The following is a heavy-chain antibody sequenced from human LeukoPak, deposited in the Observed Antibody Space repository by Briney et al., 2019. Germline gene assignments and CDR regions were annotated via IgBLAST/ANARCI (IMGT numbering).Heavy chain of an antibody. CDR1: GYTFTGYY. D-gene: IGHD2-15*01. J-gene: IGHJ4*02. V-gene: IGHV1-2*02. CDR3: ARGYCSGGSCYYYFDY. CDR2: INPNSGGT. Sequence: ASVKVSCKASGYTFTGYYMHWVRQAPVQGLEWMGWINPNSGGTNYAQKFQGRVTMTRATSISTAYMELSRLRSDDTAVYYCARGYCSGGSCYYYFDYWGQGTLVTVSS.